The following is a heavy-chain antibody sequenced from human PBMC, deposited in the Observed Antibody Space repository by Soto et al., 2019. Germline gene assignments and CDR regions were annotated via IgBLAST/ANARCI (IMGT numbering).Heavy chain of an antibody. Sequence: EVQLLESGGGLVQPGGSLRLSCAASGFTFSSYAMSWVRQAPGKGLEWVSAISGSGGSTYYADSVKGRFTISRDNSKNTLYLQMNSLRAEDTAVYYCAKDYCSSTSYYVGDWYFDLWGRGTLVTVSS. CDR1: GFTFSSYA. V-gene: IGHV3-23*01. J-gene: IGHJ2*01. D-gene: IGHD2-2*01. CDR2: ISGSGGST. CDR3: AKDYCSSTSYYVGDWYFDL.